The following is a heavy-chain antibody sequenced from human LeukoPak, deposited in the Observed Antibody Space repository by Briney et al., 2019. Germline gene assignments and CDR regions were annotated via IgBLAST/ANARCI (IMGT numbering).Heavy chain of an antibody. J-gene: IGHJ4*02. CDR1: GFSLSSSGMC. V-gene: IGHV2-70*11. CDR3: ARTNYVWGSKDY. CDR2: IDWNDDK. D-gene: IGHD3-16*01. Sequence: SGPTLVNPTQTLTLTCTFSGFSLSSSGMCVSWIRQPPGKALEWLARIDWNDDKYYSTSLKTRVTISKDTSKNQVVLTMTNMDPVDTATYFCARTNYVWGSKDYWGQGTLVTVSS.